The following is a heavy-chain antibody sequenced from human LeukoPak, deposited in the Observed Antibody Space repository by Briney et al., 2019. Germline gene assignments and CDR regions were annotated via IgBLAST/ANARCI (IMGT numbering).Heavy chain of an antibody. J-gene: IGHJ4*02. D-gene: IGHD5-12*01. CDR1: GYTFIGYY. CDR3: ARTPTGGYRKWLRFYFDY. Sequence: ASLKVSCKASGYTFIGYYVHWVRQAPGQGLEWMGCINPNSGDTDYAQNFQGRVTMTRDTSISTAYMELSSLRSEDTAVYYCARTPTGGYRKWLRFYFDYWGQGTLVTVSS. CDR2: INPNSGDT. V-gene: IGHV1-2*02.